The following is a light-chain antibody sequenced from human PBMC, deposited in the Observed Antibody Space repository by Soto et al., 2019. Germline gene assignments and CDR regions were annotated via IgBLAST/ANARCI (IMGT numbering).Light chain of an antibody. CDR3: QQYFEWPPMT. J-gene: IGKJ1*01. V-gene: IGKV3-15*01. CDR2: GAS. Sequence: GMTQSPATLSVSPGERDTLYCWASETVTTNLACYQQKPGQAPRLLISGASTRAAGISDRFRGSGSGTEFTLTISSLRSEDSAIYYCQQYFEWPPMTFGQGTKVQI. CDR1: ETVTTN.